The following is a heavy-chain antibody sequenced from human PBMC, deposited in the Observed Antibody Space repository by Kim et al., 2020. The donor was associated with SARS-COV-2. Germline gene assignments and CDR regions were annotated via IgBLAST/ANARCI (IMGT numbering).Heavy chain of an antibody. CDR2: ISDSSSTI. D-gene: IGHD3-9*01. J-gene: IGHJ6*02. CDR1: GFTFSSYS. V-gene: IGHV3-48*02. Sequence: GGSLRLSCAASGFTFSSYSMNWVRQAPGKGLEWLSYISDSSSTIYYTDSVRGRFTISRDNAKNSLYLQMNSLRDEDTAVYYCARDAYYDILTGYPYGMDVWGQGTTVTVSS. CDR3: ARDAYYDILTGYPYGMDV.